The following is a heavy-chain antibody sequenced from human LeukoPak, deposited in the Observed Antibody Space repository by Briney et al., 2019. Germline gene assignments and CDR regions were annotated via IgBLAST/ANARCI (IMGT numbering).Heavy chain of an antibody. J-gene: IGHJ4*02. V-gene: IGHV4-31*03. CDR2: IYYSGST. Sequence: PSRTLSFTCTVSGGSISSGGYYWSWIRPHPGKGLEWIGYIYYSGSTSYNPSLKSRVTISVDTSTNQFSLKLSSVTAADTAVYYCARDSYYYDSSGTIGGGFDYWGQGTLVTVSS. D-gene: IGHD3-22*01. CDR1: GGSISSGGYY. CDR3: ARDSYYYDSSGTIGGGFDY.